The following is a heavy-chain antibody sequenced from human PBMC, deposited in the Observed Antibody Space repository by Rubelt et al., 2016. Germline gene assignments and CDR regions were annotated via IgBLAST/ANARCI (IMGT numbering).Heavy chain of an antibody. CDR3: ARNWGFDY. D-gene: IGHD7-27*01. CDR1: GFTVSSNY. J-gene: IGHJ4*02. CDR2: IYSGGST. V-gene: IGHV3-66*01. Sequence: EVQLVESGGGLVQPGGSLRLSCAASGFTVSSNYMSWVRQAPGEGLEWVSVIYSGGSTYYADSVKGRLTISRGNAKNTLYLQMNSLRAEDTAVYYCARNWGFDYWGQGTLVTVSS.